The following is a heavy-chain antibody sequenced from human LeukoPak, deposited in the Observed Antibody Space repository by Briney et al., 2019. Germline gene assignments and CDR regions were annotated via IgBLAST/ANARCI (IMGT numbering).Heavy chain of an antibody. CDR2: IIPIFGTA. J-gene: IGHJ6*02. CDR3: ARYCSSTSCYYYYGMDV. Sequence: SVKVSCKASGGTFSSYAISWVRQAPGQGLEWMGGIIPIFGTADYAQKFQGRVTITADESTSTAYMELSSLRSEDTAVYYCARYCSSTSCYYYYGMDVWGQGTTVTVSS. V-gene: IGHV1-69*13. CDR1: GGTFSSYA. D-gene: IGHD2-2*01.